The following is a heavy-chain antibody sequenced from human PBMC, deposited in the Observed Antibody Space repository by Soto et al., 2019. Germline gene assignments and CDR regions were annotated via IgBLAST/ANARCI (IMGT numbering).Heavy chain of an antibody. V-gene: IGHV2-5*01. CDR1: GFSLRTSRVG. CDR3: AKSGSSAWYGWFDP. D-gene: IGHD6-19*01. CDR2: IYWNDDK. J-gene: IGHJ5*02. Sequence: GSGPTLVNPTQTLTLTCIFSGFSLRTSRVGVGWIRQPPGKALEWLGFIYWNDDKRYSPSLKSRLTITKDTSKNQVVLTMTNMDPVDTATYYCAKSGSSAWYGWFDPWGQGTLVTVSS.